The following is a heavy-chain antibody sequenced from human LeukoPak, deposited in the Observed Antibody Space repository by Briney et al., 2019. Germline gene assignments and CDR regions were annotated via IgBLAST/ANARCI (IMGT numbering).Heavy chain of an antibody. CDR2: ISSSSSYI. D-gene: IGHD5-12*01. Sequence: PGGSLRLSCAASGFTFSSSAMSWVRQAPGKGLEWVSSISSSSSYIYYADSVKGRFTISRDNAKNSLYLQMNSLRAEDTAVYYCARKGGGYASFDYWGQGTLVTVSS. J-gene: IGHJ4*02. CDR1: GFTFSSSA. CDR3: ARKGGGYASFDY. V-gene: IGHV3-21*01.